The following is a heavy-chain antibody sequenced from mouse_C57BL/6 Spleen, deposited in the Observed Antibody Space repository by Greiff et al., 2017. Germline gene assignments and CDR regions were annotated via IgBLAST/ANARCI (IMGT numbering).Heavy chain of an antibody. CDR1: GYTFTSYW. CDR2: INPSNGGT. J-gene: IGHJ2*01. D-gene: IGHD4-1*01. CDR3: ARFGENWDEDFDY. V-gene: IGHV1-53*01. Sequence: QVQLQQSGTELVKPGASVKLSCKASGYTFTSYWMHWVKQRPGQGLEWIGNINPSNGGTNYNEKFKSKATLTVDKSSSTAYMQLSSLTSEDSAVYYCARFGENWDEDFDYWGQGTTLTVSS.